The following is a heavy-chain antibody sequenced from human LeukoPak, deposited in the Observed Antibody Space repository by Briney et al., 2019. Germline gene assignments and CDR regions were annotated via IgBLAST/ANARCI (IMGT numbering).Heavy chain of an antibody. CDR1: EFTFSNSG. D-gene: IGHD1-7*01. J-gene: IGHJ4*02. Sequence: GGSLRLSCAASEFTFSNSGMHWLRQAPGKGLEWVAFLRYDGSSKFYTDSVKGRFTISRDNAKNSLYLQMNSLRAEDTAVYYCARMNYVSSGWGAPFDYWGQGTLVTVSS. CDR3: ARMNYVSSGWGAPFDY. CDR2: LRYDGSSK. V-gene: IGHV3-30*02.